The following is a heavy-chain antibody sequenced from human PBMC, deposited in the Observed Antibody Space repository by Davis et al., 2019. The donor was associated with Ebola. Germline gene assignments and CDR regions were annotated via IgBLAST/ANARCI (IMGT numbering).Heavy chain of an antibody. D-gene: IGHD6-13*01. CDR2: IYYNAIT. Sequence: SETLSLTCTVSGDPISSSYWTWIRQTPGKGLEWIGYIYYNAITIYNPSLKSRVTISVDMSKNQFSFNLISVTAADTAVYYCARHGRAAGTGWFGPRGQGALVTVSS. CDR1: GDPISSSY. V-gene: IGHV4-59*08. CDR3: ARHGRAAGTGWFGP. J-gene: IGHJ5*02.